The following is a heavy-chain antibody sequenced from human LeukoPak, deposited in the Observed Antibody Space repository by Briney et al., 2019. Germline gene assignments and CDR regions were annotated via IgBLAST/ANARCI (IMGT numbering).Heavy chain of an antibody. V-gene: IGHV1-2*02. CDR1: GYTFTGYY. CDR3: ARAWVVPAAPNWFDP. Sequence: ASVKVSCKASGYTFTGYYMHWARQAPGQGLEWMGWINPNSGGTNYAQKFQGRVTMTRDTSISTAYMELSRLRSDDTAVYYCARAWVVPAAPNWFDPWGQGTLVTVSS. J-gene: IGHJ5*02. D-gene: IGHD2-2*01. CDR2: INPNSGGT.